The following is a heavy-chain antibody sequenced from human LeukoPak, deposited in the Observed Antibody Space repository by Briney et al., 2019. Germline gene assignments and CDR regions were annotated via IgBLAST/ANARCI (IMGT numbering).Heavy chain of an antibody. CDR3: ARDAVDTANAV. CDR1: GFTFTTYW. D-gene: IGHD5-18*01. Sequence: PGGSLRLSCAASGFTFTTYWMHWVRQAPGKGLVWVSHINSDESITSYADSVKGRFTISRDNAKNTLYLQVNSLRAEDTAVYYCARDAVDTANAVWGQGTTVTVSS. CDR2: INSDESIT. J-gene: IGHJ6*02. V-gene: IGHV3-74*01.